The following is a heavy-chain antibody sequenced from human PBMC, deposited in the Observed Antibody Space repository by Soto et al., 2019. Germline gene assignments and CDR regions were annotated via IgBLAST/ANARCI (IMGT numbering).Heavy chain of an antibody. J-gene: IGHJ2*01. CDR2: IYHSGST. CDR1: GDSISSTKW. D-gene: IGHD3-16*01. Sequence: QVQLQESGPGLVKPSGTLSLTCAVSGDSISSTKWWSWVHQPPGKGLEWIGEIYHSGSTNYNPSLKSRVIISVDNSKNQFSLRLSSVTAADTAFYYCARDALGGVVDLWGRGTLVTVSS. V-gene: IGHV4-4*02. CDR3: ARDALGGVVDL.